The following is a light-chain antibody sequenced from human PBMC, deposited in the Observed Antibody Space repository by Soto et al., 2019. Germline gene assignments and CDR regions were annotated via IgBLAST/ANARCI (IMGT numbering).Light chain of an antibody. Sequence: DIQMTQSPSSLSASVGDRVTITCRARQSISSYLNWYQQKPGKAPKFLIYAASSLQSGVPSRFSGSGSGTDLTLTISSLQPEDFATYYCQQSYSTPQTFGQGTKLEIK. CDR2: AAS. V-gene: IGKV1-39*01. CDR1: QSISSY. J-gene: IGKJ2*01. CDR3: QQSYSTPQT.